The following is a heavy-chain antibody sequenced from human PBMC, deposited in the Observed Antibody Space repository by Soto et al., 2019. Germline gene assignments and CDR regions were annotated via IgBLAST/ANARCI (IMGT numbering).Heavy chain of an antibody. V-gene: IGHV4-61*01. CDR3: ARVFSGWYWFDP. CDR2: IYYSGST. Sequence: SETLSLTCTVSGGSVSRGSYYWIWIRQPPGKGLEWIGYIYYSGSTNYNPSLKSRVTISVDTSKNQFSLKLSSVTAADTAVYYCARVFSGWYWFDPWGQGTLVTVSS. J-gene: IGHJ5*02. CDR1: GGSVSRGSYY. D-gene: IGHD6-19*01.